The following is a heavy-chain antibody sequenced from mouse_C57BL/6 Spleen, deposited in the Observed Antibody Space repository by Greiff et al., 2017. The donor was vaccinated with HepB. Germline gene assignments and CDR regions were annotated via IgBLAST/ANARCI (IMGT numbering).Heavy chain of an antibody. Sequence: EVMLVESGGGLVKPGGSLKLSCAASGFTFSDYGMHWVRQAPEKGLEWVAYISSGSSTIYYADTVKGRFTISRDNAKNTLFLQMTSLRSEDTAMYYCARWSSGYDYAMDYWGQGTSVTVSS. CDR3: ARWSSGYDYAMDY. D-gene: IGHD3-2*02. CDR1: GFTFSDYG. J-gene: IGHJ4*01. V-gene: IGHV5-17*01. CDR2: ISSGSSTI.